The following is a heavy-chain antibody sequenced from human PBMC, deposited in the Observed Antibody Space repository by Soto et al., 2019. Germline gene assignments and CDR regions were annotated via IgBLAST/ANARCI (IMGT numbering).Heavy chain of an antibody. CDR1: GGTFSSYA. CDR2: IIPILGTA. D-gene: IGHD5-18*01. CDR3: ARGYSYVPIDY. V-gene: IGHV1-69*13. Sequence: GASGKVSCKASGGTFSSYAISWVRQAPGQGLEWMGGIIPILGTANYAQKFQGRVTITADESTSTDYMELSSLRSEDTAVYYCARGYSYVPIDYWGQGTLVTVSS. J-gene: IGHJ4*02.